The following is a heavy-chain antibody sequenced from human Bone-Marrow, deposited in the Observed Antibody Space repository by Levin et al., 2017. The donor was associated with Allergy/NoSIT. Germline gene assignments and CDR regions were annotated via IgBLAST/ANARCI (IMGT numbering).Heavy chain of an antibody. D-gene: IGHD1-20*01. V-gene: IGHV4-38-2*01. Sequence: ESLKISCAVSGYSISISYYWGWIRQPPGKGLEWIGSLYHSGSTFYNPSLKSRVTMSVDTSKNQFSLSLSSVTAADTAVYYCARVNWNDVRFDYWGQGILVTVSS. CDR2: LYHSGST. CDR3: ARVNWNDVRFDY. CDR1: GYSISISYY. J-gene: IGHJ4*02.